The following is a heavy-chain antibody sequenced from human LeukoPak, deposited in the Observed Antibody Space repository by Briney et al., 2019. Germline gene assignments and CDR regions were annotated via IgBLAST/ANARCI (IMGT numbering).Heavy chain of an antibody. D-gene: IGHD2-15*01. CDR2: IWYDGSNK. CDR3: ARESEYLAASCDY. Sequence: GRSLRLSCAASGFTFSSYGMHWVRQAPGKGLEWVAVIWYDGSNKYYADSVKGRFTISRDNSKNTLYLQMNSLRAEDTAVYYCARESEYLAASCDYWGQGTLVTVSS. J-gene: IGHJ4*02. CDR1: GFTFSSYG. V-gene: IGHV3-33*01.